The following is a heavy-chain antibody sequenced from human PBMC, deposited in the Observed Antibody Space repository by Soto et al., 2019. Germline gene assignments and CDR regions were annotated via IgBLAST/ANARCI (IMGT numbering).Heavy chain of an antibody. CDR1: GFTFSGSA. V-gene: IGHV3-73*01. Sequence: GGSLRLSCAASGFTFSGSAMHWVRQASGKGLEWVGRIRSKAKSYATAYAASVKGRFTISRDDSKNTAYLQMNSLKTEDTAVYYCTRPTLGGDYDELSRGWFDPWGQGTLVTVSS. CDR3: TRPTLGGDYDELSRGWFDP. J-gene: IGHJ5*02. CDR2: IRSKAKSYAT. D-gene: IGHD4-17*01.